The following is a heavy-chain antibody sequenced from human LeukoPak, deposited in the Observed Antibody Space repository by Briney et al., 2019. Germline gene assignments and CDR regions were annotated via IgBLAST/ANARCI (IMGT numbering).Heavy chain of an antibody. CDR2: ISSSSSYI. J-gene: IGHJ3*01. V-gene: IGHV3-21*01. Sequence: GGSLRLSCAASGFTFCSYSMNWVRQAPGKGLEWVSSISSSSSYIYYADSVKGRFTISRDNAKNSLYLQMNSLRAEDTAVYYCARDLGHYYGSGSYYCWGQGTMVTVSS. CDR3: ARDLGHYYGSGSYYC. D-gene: IGHD3-10*01. CDR1: GFTFCSYS.